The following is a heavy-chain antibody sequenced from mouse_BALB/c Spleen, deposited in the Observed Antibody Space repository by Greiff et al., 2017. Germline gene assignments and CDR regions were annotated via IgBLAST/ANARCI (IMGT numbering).Heavy chain of an antibody. V-gene: IGHV1-4*01. CDR3: AREGLLSYWYFDV. J-gene: IGHJ1*01. Sequence: QVHVKQSGAELARPGASVKMSCKASGYTFTSYTMHWVKQRPGQGLEWIGYINPSSGYTNYNQKFKDKATLTADKSSSTAYMQLSSLTSEDSAVYYCAREGLLSYWYFDVWGAGTTVTVSS. CDR1: GYTFTSYT. CDR2: INPSSGYT. D-gene: IGHD1-1*01.